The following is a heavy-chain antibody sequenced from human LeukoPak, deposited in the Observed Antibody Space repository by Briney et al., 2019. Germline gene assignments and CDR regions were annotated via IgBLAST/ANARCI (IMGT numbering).Heavy chain of an antibody. D-gene: IGHD3-9*01. J-gene: IGHJ6*03. V-gene: IGHV1-18*01. CDR2: ISPYNGDT. Sequence: ASVKASCKASGYTFTKYAISWVRQAPGQGLEWMGWISPYNGDTNYPHKLQGRVTMTADTSTSPTSMELRSLRSDDTAVYYCAREESQEVTYYDVLTGETSNSYYYYYMDVWGKGTTVTVSS. CDR3: AREESQEVTYYDVLTGETSNSYYYYYMDV. CDR1: GYTFTKYA.